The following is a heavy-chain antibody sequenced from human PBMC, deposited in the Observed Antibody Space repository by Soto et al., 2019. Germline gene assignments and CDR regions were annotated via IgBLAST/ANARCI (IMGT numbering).Heavy chain of an antibody. Sequence: QVQLVQSGAEVKKPGSSVKVSCKASGGTFSSYTISWVRQAPGQGLEWMGRIIPILGIANYAQKFQGRVTITADRSTSTAYMELSSLRSEDTAVYYCARDVAAAGTEFDYWGQGTLVTVSS. CDR1: GGTFSSYT. V-gene: IGHV1-69*08. J-gene: IGHJ4*02. D-gene: IGHD6-13*01. CDR3: ARDVAAAGTEFDY. CDR2: IIPILGIA.